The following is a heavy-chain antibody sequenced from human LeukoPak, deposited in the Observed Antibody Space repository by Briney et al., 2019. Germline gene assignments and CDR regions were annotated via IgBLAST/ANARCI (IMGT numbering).Heavy chain of an antibody. CDR3: AKRGGYYGSGSYWPYYYYGMDV. CDR1: GFTFSSYA. Sequence: GGSLRLSCAASGFTFSSYAMNWVRQAPGKGLEWVTVLSGSGGSMPYADSVKGRFTISRDNSKNTLYLQMNSLRAEDTAVYYCAKRGGYYGSGSYWPYYYYGMDVWGQGTTVTVSS. CDR2: LSGSGGSM. D-gene: IGHD3-10*01. V-gene: IGHV3-23*01. J-gene: IGHJ6*02.